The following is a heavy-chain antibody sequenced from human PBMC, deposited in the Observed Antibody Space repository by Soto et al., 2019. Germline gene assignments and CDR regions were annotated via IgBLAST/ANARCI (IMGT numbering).Heavy chain of an antibody. Sequence: SETLSLTCAVYGGSFSGYYWSWIRQPPGKGLEWIGEINHSGSTNYNPSLKSRVTISVDTSKNQSSLKLSSVTAADTAVYYCARGRRRDARYYYYYGMAVWGQGTTVTVSS. CDR2: INHSGST. J-gene: IGHJ6*02. CDR1: GGSFSGYY. CDR3: ARGRRRDARYYYYYGMAV. V-gene: IGHV4-34*01.